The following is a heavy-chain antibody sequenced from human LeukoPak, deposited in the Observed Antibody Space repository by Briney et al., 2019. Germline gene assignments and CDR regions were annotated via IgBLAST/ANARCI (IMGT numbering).Heavy chain of an antibody. CDR2: IYTSGST. J-gene: IGHJ6*03. CDR1: GDSISSYY. D-gene: IGHD3-10*01. V-gene: IGHV4-4*07. Sequence: PSETLSLTCTVSGDSISSYYWSSIRQPAGKGLEWLGRIYTSGSTNSNPSLKSRLTMSVDTSKNQFSLKLSSVAAADTAVYYCERAWGFGEFCYYYYMDVWGKGTTVTVSS. CDR3: ERAWGFGEFCYYYYMDV.